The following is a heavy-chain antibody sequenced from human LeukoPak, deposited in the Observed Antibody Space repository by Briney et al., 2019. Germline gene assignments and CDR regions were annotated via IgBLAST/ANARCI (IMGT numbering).Heavy chain of an antibody. D-gene: IGHD2-15*01. V-gene: IGHV3-66*01. J-gene: IGHJ4*02. CDR1: GFTVTSNY. CDR2: IYSGGST. Sequence: PGGYLRLSCAASGFTVTSNYMSWVRQAPGKGLEWVSVIYSGGSTYYADSVKGRFTISRDNSKNTLYLQMNSLRAEDTAVYYCARVAGGIGFVIDYWGQGTLVTVSS. CDR3: ARVAGGIGFVIDY.